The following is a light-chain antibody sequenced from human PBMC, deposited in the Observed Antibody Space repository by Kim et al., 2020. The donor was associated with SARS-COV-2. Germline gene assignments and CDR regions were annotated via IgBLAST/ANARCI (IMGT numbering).Light chain of an antibody. CDR1: QSVSSSY. V-gene: IGKV3-20*01. J-gene: IGKJ2*01. Sequence: EIVLTQSPGTLSLSPGERATLSCRASQSVSSSYLAWYQQKSGQAPRLLIYGASSGATGIPDRFSGSGSGTDFTLTISRLEPEDFAVYYCQQYGSSPYTFGQGTKLEI. CDR3: QQYGSSPYT. CDR2: GAS.